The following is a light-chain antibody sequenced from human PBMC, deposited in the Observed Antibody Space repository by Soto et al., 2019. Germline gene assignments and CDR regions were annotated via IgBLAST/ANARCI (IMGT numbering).Light chain of an antibody. CDR1: QSVSSSY. V-gene: IGKV3-15*01. J-gene: IGKJ2*01. Sequence: EIVLTQSPGSLSLSPGERATLSCRASQSVSSSYLAWYQQKPGQAPRLLIYGASIRAPGIPARFSGGGSGTEFTLTITSLQSEDFAVYYCQQYENWPYTFGQGTKVDI. CDR3: QQYENWPYT. CDR2: GAS.